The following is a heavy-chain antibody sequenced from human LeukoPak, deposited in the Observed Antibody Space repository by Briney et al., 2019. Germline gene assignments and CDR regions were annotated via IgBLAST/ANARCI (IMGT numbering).Heavy chain of an antibody. CDR2: IYYSGST. J-gene: IGHJ2*01. Sequence: SETLSLPCTVSGGSISNYYWSWIRQPPGKGLEWIGYIYYSGSTNYNPSLKSRVTISVDTSKNQFSLKLSSVTAADTAVYYCARVYYSSSYDYWYFDLWGRGTIVTVSS. CDR3: ARVYYSSSYDYWYFDL. D-gene: IGHD6-13*01. CDR1: GGSISNYY. V-gene: IGHV4-59*01.